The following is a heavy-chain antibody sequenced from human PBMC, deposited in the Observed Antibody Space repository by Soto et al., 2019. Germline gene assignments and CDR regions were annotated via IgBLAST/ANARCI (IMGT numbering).Heavy chain of an antibody. J-gene: IGHJ5*02. CDR1: GGYISSYY. CDR2: IYYSGIT. CDR3: ARGGIVVVPARGWFDP. D-gene: IGHD2-2*01. Sequence: SETLSLTCTVSGGYISSYYWSWIRQPPGKGLEWIGYIYYSGITDYNPSLKSRVTISVDTSKNQFSLKLSSVTAADTAVYYCARGGIVVVPARGWFDPWGQGTLVTVSS. V-gene: IGHV4-59*12.